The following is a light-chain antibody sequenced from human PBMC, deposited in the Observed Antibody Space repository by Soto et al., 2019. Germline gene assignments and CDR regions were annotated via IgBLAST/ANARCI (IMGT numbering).Light chain of an antibody. V-gene: IGKV2-30*01. J-gene: IGKJ5*01. Sequence: DVVMTQSPVSLPVTLGQPASISCRSSQSLVYSDGDTYLNWFQQRPGQSPRRLIYKVSNRDSGVPDRFSGSGSGTDFTLKISRVEADDVGVYYCMQGTHWPPITFGQGTRLEIK. CDR2: KVS. CDR1: QSLVYSDGDTY. CDR3: MQGTHWPPIT.